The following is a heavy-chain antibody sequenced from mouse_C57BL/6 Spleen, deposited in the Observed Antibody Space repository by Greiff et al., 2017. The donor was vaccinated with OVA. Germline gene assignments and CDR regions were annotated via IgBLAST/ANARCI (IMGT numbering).Heavy chain of an antibody. J-gene: IGHJ3*01. Sequence: EVNLVESGGGLVKPGGSLKLSCAASGFTFSDYGMHWVRQAPEKGLEWVAYISSGSSTNYYADTVKGRFTISRDNAKNTLFLQMTSLRSEDTAMYYCAGNAWFAYWGQGTLVTVSA. V-gene: IGHV5-17*01. CDR1: GFTFSDYG. CDR3: AGNAWFAY. CDR2: ISSGSSTN.